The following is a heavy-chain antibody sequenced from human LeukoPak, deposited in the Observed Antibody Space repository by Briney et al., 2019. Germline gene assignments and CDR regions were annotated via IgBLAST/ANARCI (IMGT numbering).Heavy chain of an antibody. CDR3: ARMVDSSGFSPCQH. J-gene: IGHJ1*01. Sequence: ASVKVSCKASGYTFTSYGISWVRQAPGQGLEWMGWIITYNGNTNYAQKLQGRVTMTTDISTSTAYMELRSLRSDDTAVYYCARMVDSSGFSPCQHWGQGTLVTVSS. V-gene: IGHV1-18*01. CDR2: IITYNGNT. CDR1: GYTFTSYG. D-gene: IGHD3-22*01.